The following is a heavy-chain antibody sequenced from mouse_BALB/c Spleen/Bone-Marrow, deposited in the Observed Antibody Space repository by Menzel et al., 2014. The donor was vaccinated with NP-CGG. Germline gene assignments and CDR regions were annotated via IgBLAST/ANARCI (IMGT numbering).Heavy chain of an antibody. CDR2: ILPGSGSF. V-gene: IGHV1-9*01. Sequence: QVHVKQSGAELMKPGASVKISCKATGYTFSSYWLEWVIQRPGHGLEWIGEILPGSGSFNYNEKFKGKATFTADTSSNIAYMQLSSRTSEDSAVYYCARWHYGNYYYAMDYWGQGTSVTVSS. CDR3: ARWHYGNYYYAMDY. CDR1: GYTFSSYW. D-gene: IGHD2-1*01. J-gene: IGHJ4*01.